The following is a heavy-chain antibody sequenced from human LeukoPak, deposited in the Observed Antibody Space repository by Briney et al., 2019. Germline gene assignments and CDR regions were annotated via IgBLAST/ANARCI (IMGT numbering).Heavy chain of an antibody. V-gene: IGHV1-18*01. CDR3: ARGRGYCSSTSCRRGIFDY. CDR1: GYTFSSYG. J-gene: IGHJ4*02. D-gene: IGHD2-2*01. CDR2: ISAYNDNT. Sequence: GSSVKVSCKASGYTFSSYGISWVRQAPGQGLEWMGWISAYNDNTKYAQKLQGRVTMTTDTSTSTTYMELRSLRSDDTAVYYCARGRGYCSSTSCRRGIFDYWGQGTLVTVSS.